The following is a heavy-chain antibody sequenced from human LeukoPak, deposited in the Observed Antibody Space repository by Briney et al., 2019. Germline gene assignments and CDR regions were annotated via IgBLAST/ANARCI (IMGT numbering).Heavy chain of an antibody. Sequence: PSETLSLTCTVSGGSISSSSYHWGWIRQPPGKGLEWIGSIYYSGSTYYNPSLKSRVTISVDTSKNQFSLKLSSVTAADTAVYYCARPATPGVFYYYMDVWGKGTTVTVSS. CDR1: GGSISSSSYH. CDR3: ARPATPGVFYYYMDV. D-gene: IGHD6-13*01. J-gene: IGHJ6*03. V-gene: IGHV4-39*01. CDR2: IYYSGST.